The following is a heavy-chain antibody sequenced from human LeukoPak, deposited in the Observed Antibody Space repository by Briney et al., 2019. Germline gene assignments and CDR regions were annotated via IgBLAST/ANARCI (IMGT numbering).Heavy chain of an antibody. CDR3: AGEWGYSGSCDY. Sequence: PGGSLRLSCAASGFTFSSYWMHWVRQAPGKGLVWVSRINSDGSSTSYADSVKGRFTISRDNAKNTLYLQMNSLRAEDTAVYYCAGEWGYSGSCDYWGQGTLVTVSS. D-gene: IGHD1-26*01. CDR2: INSDGSST. J-gene: IGHJ4*02. CDR1: GFTFSSYW. V-gene: IGHV3-74*01.